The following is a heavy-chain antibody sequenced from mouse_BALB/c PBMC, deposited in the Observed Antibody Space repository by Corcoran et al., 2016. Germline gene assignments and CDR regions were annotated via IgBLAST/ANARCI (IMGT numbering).Heavy chain of an antibody. Sequence: QIQLVQSGPELKKPGETVKISCKASGYTFTNYGMNWVKQATGKGLKWMGWINTYTGEPTYADDFKGRFAFSLETSASTAYLQINNLKNEDMATYFCARDPPWFAYWGQGTLVTVSA. J-gene: IGHJ3*01. CDR2: INTYTGEP. V-gene: IGHV9-1*02. CDR1: GYTFTNYG. CDR3: ARDPPWFAY.